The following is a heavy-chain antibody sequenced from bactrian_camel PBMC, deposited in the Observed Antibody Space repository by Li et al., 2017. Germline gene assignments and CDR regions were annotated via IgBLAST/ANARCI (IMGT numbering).Heavy chain of an antibody. J-gene: IGHJ4*01. Sequence: HVQLVESGGGSVQAGGSPKLSCTASGYSYSRTWCGLGWYRQADGKERELVSSISDTGIARYGESVKGRFTIFRDDRNNTVYLQMDSLLPADTATYYCAAWCYRVITWDPNYWGQGTQVTVS. D-gene: IGHD3*01. CDR1: GYSYSRTWCG. CDR2: ISDTGIA. V-gene: IGHV3S53*01. CDR3: AAWCYRVITWDPNY.